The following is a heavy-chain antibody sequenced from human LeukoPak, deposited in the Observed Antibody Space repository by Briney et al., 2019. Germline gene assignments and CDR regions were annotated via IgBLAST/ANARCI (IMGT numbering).Heavy chain of an antibody. Sequence: ASVKVSCKASGGTFSSYAISWVRQAPGQGLEWMGGIIPIFGTANYAQKFQGRVTITADESTSTAYMELSSLRSEDTAVYYCASFSHQLLGRNFNYWGQGTLVTVSS. CDR1: GGTFSSYA. CDR3: ASFSHQLLGRNFNY. V-gene: IGHV1-69*01. CDR2: IIPIFGTA. J-gene: IGHJ4*02. D-gene: IGHD6-6*01.